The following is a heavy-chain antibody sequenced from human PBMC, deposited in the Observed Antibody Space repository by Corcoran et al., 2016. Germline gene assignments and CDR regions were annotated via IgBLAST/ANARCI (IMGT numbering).Heavy chain of an antibody. CDR1: GGSISSYY. CDR3: ARVPLRRAIPGGMDV. Sequence: QVQLQESGPGLVKPSETLSLTCTVSGGSISSYYWSWIRQPPGKGLEWIGYIYYSGSTNYNPSLKSRVTISVDTSKNQFSLKLSSVTAADTAVYYCARVPLRRAIPGGMDVWGQGTTVTVSS. J-gene: IGHJ6*02. CDR2: IYYSGST. V-gene: IGHV4-59*01.